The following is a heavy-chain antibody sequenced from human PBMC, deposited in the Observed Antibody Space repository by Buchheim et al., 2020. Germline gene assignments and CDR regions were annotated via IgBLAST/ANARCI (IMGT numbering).Heavy chain of an antibody. CDR1: GFTFSAYW. J-gene: IGHJ4*02. CDR2: IKQDGSEI. CDR3: ARDNWGLFDY. D-gene: IGHD7-27*01. V-gene: IGHV3-7*01. Sequence: EVQLVESGGGLVQPGESLRLSCAASGFTFSAYWMNWLRQAPGKGLELMATIKQDGSEIYSVDSMRSRLTISRDNAKNSLYLQMNSLRVDDTAVYYCARDNWGLFDYWGQGAL.